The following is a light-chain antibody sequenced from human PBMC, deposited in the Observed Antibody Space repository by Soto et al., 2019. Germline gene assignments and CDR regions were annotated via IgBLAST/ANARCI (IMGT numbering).Light chain of an antibody. CDR1: SNDIGAYNY. CDR3: SSYTSRST. Sequence: QSVLTQPASVSGSPGQSITISCTGTSNDIGAYNYVSWYQQHPGKAPKLMIYDVSERPSGVSDRFSGSKSGSTASLTISGLQTEDEADYYCSSYTSRSTFGTGTKLTVL. CDR2: DVS. V-gene: IGLV2-14*01. J-gene: IGLJ1*01.